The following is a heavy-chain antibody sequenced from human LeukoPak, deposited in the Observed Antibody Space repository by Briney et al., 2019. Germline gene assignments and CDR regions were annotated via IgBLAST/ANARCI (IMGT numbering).Heavy chain of an antibody. CDR1: GGTFSSYA. CDR3: AGGEQFLEGLFGY. J-gene: IGHJ4*02. D-gene: IGHD3-3*01. V-gene: IGHV1-69*13. CDR2: IIPIFGTA. Sequence: SVKVSCKASGGTFSSYAISLVRRAPGQGLEWMGGIIPIFGTANYAQKFQGRVTITADESTSTAYMELSGLRSEDTAVYYCAGGEQFLEGLFGYWGEGTLVTVSS.